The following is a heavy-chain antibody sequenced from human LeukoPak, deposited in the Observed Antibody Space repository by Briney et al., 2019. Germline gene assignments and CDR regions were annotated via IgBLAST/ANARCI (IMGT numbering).Heavy chain of an antibody. CDR3: ARGSDRYKVAY. Sequence: PGGSLRLSCAASGFTFSSYSMNWVRQAPGKGLEWVSSISSSSSYIYYADSVKSRFTISRDNAKNSLYLQMNSLRAEDTAVYYCARGSDRYKVAYWGSGTLVTVSS. J-gene: IGHJ4*02. V-gene: IGHV3-21*01. CDR2: ISSSSSYI. D-gene: IGHD3-16*02. CDR1: GFTFSSYS.